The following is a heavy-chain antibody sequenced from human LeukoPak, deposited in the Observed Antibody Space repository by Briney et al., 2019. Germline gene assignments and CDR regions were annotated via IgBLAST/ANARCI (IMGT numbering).Heavy chain of an antibody. CDR3: ARDGGGIVVVVAATTNYGMDV. CDR1: GYTFTSYA. V-gene: IGHV1-3*01. Sequence: ASVKVSCKASGYTFTSYAMHWVRQAPGQGLEWMGWINAGNGNTKYSQKFQGRVTITRDTSASTAYMELSSLRSEDTAVYYCARDGGGIVVVVAATTNYGMDVWGQGTTVTVSS. J-gene: IGHJ6*02. D-gene: IGHD2-15*01. CDR2: INAGNGNT.